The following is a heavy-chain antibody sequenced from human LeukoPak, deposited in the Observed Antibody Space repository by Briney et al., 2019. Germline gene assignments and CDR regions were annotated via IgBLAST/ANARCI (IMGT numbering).Heavy chain of an antibody. J-gene: IGHJ4*02. Sequence: SETLSLTCAVYGGSFSGYYWSWIRQPPGKGLEWIGEINHSGSTNYNPSLKSRVTISVDTSKNRFSLKLSSVTAADTAVYYCARAGDWEVGSSGPFYYFDYWGQGTLVTVSS. CDR1: GGSFSGYY. CDR3: ARAGDWEVGSSGPFYYFDY. V-gene: IGHV4-34*01. CDR2: INHSGST. D-gene: IGHD3-22*01.